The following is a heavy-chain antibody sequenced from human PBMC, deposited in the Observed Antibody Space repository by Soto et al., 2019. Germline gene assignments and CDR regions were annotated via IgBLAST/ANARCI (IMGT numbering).Heavy chain of an antibody. CDR1: GGSISSYY. CDR3: ARLAGYCSGTSCYGYYGMDV. CDR2: IYYSGST. J-gene: IGHJ6*02. D-gene: IGHD2-2*01. V-gene: IGHV4-59*08. Sequence: SETLSLTCTVSGGSISSYYWSWIRQPPGKGLEWIGYIYYSGSTNYNPSLKSRVTISVDTSKNQFSLKVSSVTAADTAVFYCARLAGYCSGTSCYGYYGMDVWGQGTTVTVSS.